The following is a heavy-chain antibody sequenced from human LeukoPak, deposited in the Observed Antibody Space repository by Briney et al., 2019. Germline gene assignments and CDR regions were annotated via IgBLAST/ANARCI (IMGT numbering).Heavy chain of an antibody. J-gene: IGHJ6*02. CDR3: AKRGLYGTVPFYGMDV. CDR1: GFTFSSFS. V-gene: IGHV3-23*01. Sequence: QPGGSLRLSCAASGFTFSSFSMSWVRQAPGKGLEYVSGIGRTTYYAESVKGRFTISRDNSKNTLFLQTNSLRAEDTAVYYCAKRGLYGTVPFYGMDVWGQGTTVTVSS. CDR2: IGRTT. D-gene: IGHD2-8*02.